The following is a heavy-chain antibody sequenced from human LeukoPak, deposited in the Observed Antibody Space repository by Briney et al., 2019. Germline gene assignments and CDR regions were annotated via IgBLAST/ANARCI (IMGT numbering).Heavy chain of an antibody. D-gene: IGHD2-8*02. CDR2: ITGTGGHGGI. Sequence: PGGSLRLSCVASGFTYANYAMNWVRQAPGKRLEWVASITGTGGHGGIYYADSVKGRFTISRDNSKNTLFLQMSSLRAEDTAVYHCAKGDRGHCTGVKCYPFDYWGQGTVVTVSS. V-gene: IGHV3-23*01. CDR1: GFTYANYA. CDR3: AKGDRGHCTGVKCYPFDY. J-gene: IGHJ4*02.